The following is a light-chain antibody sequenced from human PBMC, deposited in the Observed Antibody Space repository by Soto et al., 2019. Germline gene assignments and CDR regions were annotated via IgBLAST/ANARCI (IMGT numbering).Light chain of an antibody. V-gene: IGKV3-15*01. Sequence: EIVMTQSPATLSVSPGERATLSCRARQSVSSNLAWYQQKPGQAPRLLIYGASTRATGIPARFSGSGSATAFTLTNSSLQSEDFAVYYCQQYNNWPTAFGQGTKVEI. CDR2: GAS. CDR1: QSVSSN. CDR3: QQYNNWPTA. J-gene: IGKJ1*01.